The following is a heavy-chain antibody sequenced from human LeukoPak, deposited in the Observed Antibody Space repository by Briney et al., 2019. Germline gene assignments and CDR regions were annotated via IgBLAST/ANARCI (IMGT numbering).Heavy chain of an antibody. CDR2: INSDGSEG. CDR1: GFTFSGFW. V-gene: IGHV3-7*03. Sequence: GGSLRLSCAVSGFTFSGFWMSWSRQAPGKGLEWVASINSDGSEGYYADVVKGRFTISRDNAKNSLYLQINSLRAEDTAVYYCARSSYSSSSSVWGQGTTVTVSS. D-gene: IGHD6-6*01. CDR3: ARSSYSSSSSV. J-gene: IGHJ6*02.